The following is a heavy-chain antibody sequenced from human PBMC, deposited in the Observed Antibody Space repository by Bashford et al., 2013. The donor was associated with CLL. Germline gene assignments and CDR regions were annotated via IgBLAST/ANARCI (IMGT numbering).Heavy chain of an antibody. CDR3: ARALAGIAVAGYYYGMDV. V-gene: IGHV1-2*02. Sequence: ASVKVSCKASGYIFTKYAISWVRQAPGQGLEWMGWINPNSGGTNYAQKFQGRVTMTRDTSISTAYMELSRLRSDDTAVYYCARALAGIAVAGYYYGMDVWGQGTTVTVSS. D-gene: IGHD6-19*01. CDR1: GYIFTKYA. J-gene: IGHJ6*02. CDR2: INPNSGGT.